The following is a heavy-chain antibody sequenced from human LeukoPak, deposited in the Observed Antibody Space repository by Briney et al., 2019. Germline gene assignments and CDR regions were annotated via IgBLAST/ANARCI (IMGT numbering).Heavy chain of an antibody. J-gene: IGHJ4*02. CDR2: IWYDGSNK. CDR1: GFTFSSYG. V-gene: IGHV3-33*06. CDR3: AKFGSYYYDSSGYYLDY. Sequence: GGSLRLSWAASGFTFSSYGMHWVRQAPGKGLEWVAVIWYDGSNKYYADSVKGRFTISRDNSKNTLYLQMNSLRAEDTAVYYCAKFGSYYYDSSGYYLDYWGQGTLVTVSS. D-gene: IGHD3-22*01.